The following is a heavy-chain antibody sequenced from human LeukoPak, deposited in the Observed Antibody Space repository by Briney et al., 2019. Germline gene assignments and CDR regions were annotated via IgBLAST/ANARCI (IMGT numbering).Heavy chain of an antibody. CDR1: GYTFTGYY. CDR2: INPNSGGT. J-gene: IGHJ4*02. Sequence: GASVKVSCKASGYTFTGYYMHWVRQAPGQGLEWMGWINPNSGGTNYAQKFQGRVTMTRDTSISTACMELSRLRSDDTAVYYCARAMSTAMVLQAYYFDYWGQGTLVTVSS. CDR3: ARAMSTAMVLQAYYFDY. D-gene: IGHD5-18*01. V-gene: IGHV1-2*02.